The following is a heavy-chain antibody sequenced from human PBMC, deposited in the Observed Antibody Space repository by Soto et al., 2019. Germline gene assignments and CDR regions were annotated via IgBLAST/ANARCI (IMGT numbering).Heavy chain of an antibody. J-gene: IGHJ4*02. CDR2: IWYDGSNK. CDR1: GFTFSSYC. D-gene: IGHD4-17*01. V-gene: IGHV3-33*01. CDR3: AREGSLFGDYFPTFDY. Sequence: PGGSLRLSCAASGFTFSSYCMHWVRQAPGKGLEWVAVIWYDGSNKYYADSVKGRFTISRDNSKNTLYLQMNSLRAEDTAVYYCAREGSLFGDYFPTFDYWGQGTLVTVSS.